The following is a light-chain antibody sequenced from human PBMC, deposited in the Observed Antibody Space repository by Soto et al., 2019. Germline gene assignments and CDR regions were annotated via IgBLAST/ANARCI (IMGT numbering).Light chain of an antibody. J-gene: IGLJ3*02. Sequence: QSALAQPRSVSGSPGQSVTLSCTGTSSDVGGYDFVSWYQQYPGNAPKLIIFDVNERTSGVPDRFSGSKSGNSASLTISGLQAEDEADYYCSSYAGSYSLGVFGGGTKLTVL. CDR1: SSDVGGYDF. CDR2: DVN. V-gene: IGLV2-11*01. CDR3: SSYAGSYSLGV.